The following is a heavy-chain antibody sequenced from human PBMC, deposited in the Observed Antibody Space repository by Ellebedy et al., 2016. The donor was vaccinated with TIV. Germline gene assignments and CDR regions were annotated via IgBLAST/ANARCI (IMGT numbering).Heavy chain of an antibody. CDR2: IWYDGSKK. CDR1: GFTFSIYG. Sequence: GGSLRLSCAASGFTFSIYGMHWVRQAPGKGLEWVALIWYDGSKKYHADSVKGRFTISRDNPKNTMYLQMNNLRAEDTAVYYCARDGDYYDSRGYFTTPGWGDPFDYWGQGTLVTVSS. J-gene: IGHJ4*02. V-gene: IGHV3-33*01. CDR3: ARDGDYYDSRGYFTTPGWGDPFDY. D-gene: IGHD3-22*01.